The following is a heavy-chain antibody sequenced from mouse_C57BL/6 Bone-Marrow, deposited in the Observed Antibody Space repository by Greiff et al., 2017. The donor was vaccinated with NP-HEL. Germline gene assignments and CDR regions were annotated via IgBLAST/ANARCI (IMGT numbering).Heavy chain of an antibody. Sequence: EVNVVESGGGLVQSGRSLRLSCATSGFTFSDFYMEWVRQAPGQGLEWIAASRNKANDYTTEYSASVKGRFIVSRDTSQSILYLQMNALRAEDTSIYYCARAMRDWGQGTTLTVSS. CDR2: SRNKANDYTT. CDR1: GFTFSDFY. CDR3: ARAMRD. V-gene: IGHV7-1*01. J-gene: IGHJ2*01.